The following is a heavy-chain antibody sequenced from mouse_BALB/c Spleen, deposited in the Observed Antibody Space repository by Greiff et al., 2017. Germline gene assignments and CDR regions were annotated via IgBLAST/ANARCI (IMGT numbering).Heavy chain of an antibody. D-gene: IGHD1-1*01. CDR1: GYTFTSYV. V-gene: IGHV1-14*01. CDR3: ARSITTNAMDY. CDR2: INPYNDGT. Sequence: VQLQQSGPELVKPGASVKMSCKASGYTFTSYVMHWVKQKPGQGLEWIGYINPYNDGTKYNEKFKGKATLTSDKSSSTAYMELSSLTSEDSAVYYCARSITTNAMDYWGQGTSVTVSS. J-gene: IGHJ4*01.